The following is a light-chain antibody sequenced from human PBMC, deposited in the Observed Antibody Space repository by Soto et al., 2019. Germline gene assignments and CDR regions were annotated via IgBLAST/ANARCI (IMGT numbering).Light chain of an antibody. J-gene: IGKJ1*01. CDR3: QQYGTSPRT. V-gene: IGKV3-20*01. CDR1: QDIRSH. Sequence: ENVLTQSPGTLSLSPGERVTLSCRASQDIRSHLAWYQQKPGQAPRLLIFDASSRATGIPDRFSGSGSGTDFTLSISRLEPEDFAVCYCQQYGTSPRTFGQGTRVEIK. CDR2: DAS.